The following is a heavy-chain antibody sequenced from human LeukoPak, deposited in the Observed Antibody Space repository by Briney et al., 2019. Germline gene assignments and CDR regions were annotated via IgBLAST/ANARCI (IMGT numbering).Heavy chain of an antibody. CDR3: ARGNPRYFDY. CDR1: GDSVSSNSAT. Sequence: SQTLSLTCALSGDSVSSNSATWNWIRQSPSRGLEWLGRTYYRSKWYNDSAVSVKSRISINADTSKNQFSLQLNSVTPEDTAVYYCARGNPRYFDYWGQGTLVTVSS. V-gene: IGHV6-1*01. CDR2: TYYRSKWYN. J-gene: IGHJ4*02.